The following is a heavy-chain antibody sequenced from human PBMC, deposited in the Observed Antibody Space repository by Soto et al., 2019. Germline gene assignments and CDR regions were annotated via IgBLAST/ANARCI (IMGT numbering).Heavy chain of an antibody. CDR2: IIPIFGTA. CDR1: GGTFSSYA. Sequence: SVKVSCKASGGTFSSYAISWVRQAPGQGLEWMGGIIPIFGTANYAQKFQGRVTITADESTSTAYMELSSLRSEDTAVYYCARGEDSGYVFLLFGGMDVWGQGTTVTVSS. CDR3: ARGEDSGYVFLLFGGMDV. J-gene: IGHJ6*02. V-gene: IGHV1-69*13. D-gene: IGHD5-12*01.